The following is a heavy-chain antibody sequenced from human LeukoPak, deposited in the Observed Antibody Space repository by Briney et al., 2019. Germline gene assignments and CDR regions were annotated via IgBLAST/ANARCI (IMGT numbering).Heavy chain of an antibody. V-gene: IGHV3-7*01. Sequence: PGGSLRLSCVASGFPFSSYWMTWVRQAPGKGLEWVANIKQDGSKKSYVDSVKGRFTISRDNAKNSLYLQMNSLRAEDTAVYYCARIFYSSSFDLWGQGTLVTVSS. CDR3: ARIFYSSSFDL. CDR2: IKQDGSKK. D-gene: IGHD6-13*01. J-gene: IGHJ4*02. CDR1: GFPFSSYW.